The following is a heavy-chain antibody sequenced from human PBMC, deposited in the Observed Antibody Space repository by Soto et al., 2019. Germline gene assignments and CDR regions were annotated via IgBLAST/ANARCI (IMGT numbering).Heavy chain of an antibody. CDR2: IIPIFGTA. CDR3: ARVIRGYSYGFDRQYYYYGMDV. CDR1: GGTFSSYA. D-gene: IGHD5-18*01. J-gene: IGHJ6*02. Sequence: ASVKVSCKASGGTFSSYAISWVRQAPGQGLEWMGGIIPIFGTANYAQKFQGRVTITADGFTSTAYMELSSLRSEDTAVYYCARVIRGYSYGFDRQYYYYGMDVWGQGTTVTVSS. V-gene: IGHV1-69*13.